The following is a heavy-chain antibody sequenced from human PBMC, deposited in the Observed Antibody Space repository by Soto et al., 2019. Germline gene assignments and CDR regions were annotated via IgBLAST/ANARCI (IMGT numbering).Heavy chain of an antibody. Sequence: SETLSLTCAVYGGFLSESYWTWIRQPPGKGLEWIGEINHVGGTNYNPSLKSRVTMSVDTSQNQFSLRLISVTAADTAMYFCARIRYQLPSSVLWLDPWGQGTPVTVSS. D-gene: IGHD3-16*01. J-gene: IGHJ5*02. CDR2: INHVGGT. V-gene: IGHV4-34*01. CDR3: ARIRYQLPSSVLWLDP. CDR1: GGFLSESY.